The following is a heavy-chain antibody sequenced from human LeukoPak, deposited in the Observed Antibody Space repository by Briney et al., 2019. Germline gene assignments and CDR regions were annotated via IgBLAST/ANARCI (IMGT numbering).Heavy chain of an antibody. J-gene: IGHJ4*02. CDR1: GFTFSSYA. D-gene: IGHD3-10*01. CDR2: ISGSGGST. Sequence: PGRSLRLSCAASGFTFSSYAMSWVRQAPGKGLEWVSAISGSGGSTYYADSVKGRFTISRDNSKNTLYLQMNSLRAEDTAVYYCAKDSRAMVRGVINYWGQGTLVTVSS. CDR3: AKDSRAMVRGVINY. V-gene: IGHV3-23*01.